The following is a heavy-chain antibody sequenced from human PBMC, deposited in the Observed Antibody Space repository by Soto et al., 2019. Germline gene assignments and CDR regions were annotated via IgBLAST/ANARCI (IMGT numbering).Heavy chain of an antibody. CDR2: VYYSGYT. CDR3: AGLSSGYYRY. V-gene: IGHV4-59*03. J-gene: IGHJ4*02. Sequence: PSETLSLTCTVSGGSMSPYYWSWIRQAPGVGLEWIAYVYYSGYTHYNPSLKSRVTISVDTSKNQFSLKLTSVTAADTAVYYCAGLSSGYYRYWGQGTLVTVSS. CDR1: GGSMSPYY. D-gene: IGHD3-22*01.